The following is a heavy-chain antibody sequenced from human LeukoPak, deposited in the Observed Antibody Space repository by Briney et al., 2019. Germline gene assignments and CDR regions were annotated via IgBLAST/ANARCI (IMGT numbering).Heavy chain of an antibody. CDR2: IYHSGST. CDR3: AREIAGVAASDFDY. V-gene: IGHV4-38-2*02. Sequence: SETLSLTCTVSGYSISSGYYWGWIRQPPGKGLEWIGSIYHSGSTYYNPSLKSRVTISVDTSKNQFSLKLSSVTAADTAVYYCAREIAGVAASDFDYWGQGTLVTVSS. J-gene: IGHJ4*02. CDR1: GYSISSGYY. D-gene: IGHD6-13*01.